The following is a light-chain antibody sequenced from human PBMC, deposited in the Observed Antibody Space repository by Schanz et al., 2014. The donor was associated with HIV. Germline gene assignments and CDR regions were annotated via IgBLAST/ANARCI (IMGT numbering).Light chain of an antibody. J-gene: IGKJ5*01. CDR3: QQYGSSPIT. CDR1: QTVSNRY. CDR2: GAS. Sequence: EIVLTQSPGTLSLSPGERVTLSCRASQTVSNRYLAWYQQRPGQAPRLLIYGASSRATGIPDRFSGSGSGTDFTLTISRLDPEDFAVYYCQQYGSSPITFGQGTRLEIK. V-gene: IGKV3-20*01.